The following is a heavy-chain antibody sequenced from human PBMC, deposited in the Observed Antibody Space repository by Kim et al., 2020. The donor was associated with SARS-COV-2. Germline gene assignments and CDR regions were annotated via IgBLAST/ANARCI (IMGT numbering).Heavy chain of an antibody. CDR3: ARDQVSHIAAAGTSGMDV. D-gene: IGHD6-13*01. J-gene: IGHJ6*02. V-gene: IGHV3-30*04. CDR1: GFTFSSYA. Sequence: GGSLRLSCAASGFTFSSYAMHWVRQAPSKGLEWVAVISYDGSNKYYADSVKGRFTISRDNSKNTLYLQMNSLRAEDTAVYYCARDQVSHIAAAGTSGMDVWGQGTTVTVSS. CDR2: ISYDGSNK.